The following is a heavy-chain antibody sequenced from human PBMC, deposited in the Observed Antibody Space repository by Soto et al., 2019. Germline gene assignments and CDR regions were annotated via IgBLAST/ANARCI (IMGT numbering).Heavy chain of an antibody. CDR3: AREATNGYYYYYGVDV. CDR2: IYTSGST. D-gene: IGHD5-12*01. J-gene: IGHJ6*02. Sequence: SETLSLTCTVSGGSISSYYWSWIRQPAGKGLEWIGRIYTSGSTNYNPSLKSRVTMSVDTSKNQFSLKLSSVTAADTAVYYCAREATNGYYYYYGVDVWGQGTTVTVSS. V-gene: IGHV4-4*07. CDR1: GGSISSYY.